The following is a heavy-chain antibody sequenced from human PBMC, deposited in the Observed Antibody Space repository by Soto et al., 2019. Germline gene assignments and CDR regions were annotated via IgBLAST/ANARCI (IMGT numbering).Heavy chain of an antibody. D-gene: IGHD3-16*02. J-gene: IGHJ4*02. CDR3: TTDSLEEGYYDYIWGSYRSRVFDY. Sequence: EVQLVESGGGLVKPGGSLRLSCAASGFTFSNAWMSWVRQAPGKGLEWVGRIESKTDGGTTDYAAPVKGRFTISRDDSKNTLYLQMNSLKNEDTAVYYCTTDSLEEGYYDYIWGSYRSRVFDYWGQGTLVTVSS. CDR2: IESKTDGGTT. CDR1: GFTFSNAW. V-gene: IGHV3-15*04.